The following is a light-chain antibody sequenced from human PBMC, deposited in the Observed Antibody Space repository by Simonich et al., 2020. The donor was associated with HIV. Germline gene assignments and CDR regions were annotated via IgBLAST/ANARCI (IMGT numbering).Light chain of an antibody. V-gene: IGKV4-1*01. CDR1: QSVLYSSNNKNY. J-gene: IGKJ1*01. CDR2: WAA. CDR3: QQYYSTPGT. Sequence: DIVMTQSPDSLAVSLGERAPINCKSSQSVLYSSNNKNYLAWYQQKPGPPPKLLIYWAATRESGVPDRFSGSGSGTDFTLTISSLQAEDVAVYYCQQYYSTPGTFGQGTKVEIK.